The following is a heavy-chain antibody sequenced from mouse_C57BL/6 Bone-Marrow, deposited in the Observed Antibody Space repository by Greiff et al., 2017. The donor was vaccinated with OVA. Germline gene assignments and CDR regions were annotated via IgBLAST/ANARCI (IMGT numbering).Heavy chain of an antibody. CDR2: IYPGDGDT. V-gene: IGHV1-82*01. Sequence: QVQLQQSGPELVKPGASVKISCKASGYAFSSSWMNWVKQRPGKGLEWIGRIYPGDGDTNYNGKFKGKATLTADKSSSTAYMQLSSLTSEDSAVYFCARSNYGSAAYWGQGTTLTVSS. CDR1: GYAFSSSW. J-gene: IGHJ2*01. CDR3: ARSNYGSAAY. D-gene: IGHD1-1*01.